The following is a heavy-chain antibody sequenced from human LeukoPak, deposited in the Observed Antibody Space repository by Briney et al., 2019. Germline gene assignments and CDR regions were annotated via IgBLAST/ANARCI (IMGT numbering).Heavy chain of an antibody. D-gene: IGHD2-2*01. CDR3: ARDDIVVVPAAMSFDY. J-gene: IGHJ4*02. CDR2: ITSSGTYI. Sequence: GVLRLSCAASGFTFNNYNMNWVRQAPGKALEWVSSITSSGTYIFYADSVKGRFTISRDNAKNSLYLQMNGLGPEDTAVYYCARDDIVVVPAAMSFDYWGQGTLVTVSS. CDR1: GFTFNNYN. V-gene: IGHV3-21*01.